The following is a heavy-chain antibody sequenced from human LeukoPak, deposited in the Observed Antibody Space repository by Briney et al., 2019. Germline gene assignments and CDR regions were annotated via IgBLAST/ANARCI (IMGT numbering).Heavy chain of an antibody. CDR3: ARRRARGVIILNRNNNWFDP. CDR1: GVSISSSNSY. V-gene: IGHV4-39*01. D-gene: IGHD3-10*01. Sequence: SETLSLTCTVSGVSISSSNSYWGWIRQPPGKGLEWIGSIYYSGSTYYNPSLKSRVTISVDTSKNQFSLKLSSVTAADTAVYYCARRRARGVIILNRNNNWFDPWGQGTLVTVSS. CDR2: IYYSGST. J-gene: IGHJ5*02.